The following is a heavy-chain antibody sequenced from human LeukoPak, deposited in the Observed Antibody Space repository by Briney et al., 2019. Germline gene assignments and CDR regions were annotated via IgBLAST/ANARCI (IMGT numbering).Heavy chain of an antibody. CDR1: GFTFDDYA. CDR3: VKDIGGYSSSWYRGVDAFDI. D-gene: IGHD6-13*01. Sequence: GGSLGLSCAASGFTFDDYAMHWVRQAPGKGLEWVSGISWNSGSIGYADSVKGRFTISRDNAKNSLYLQMNSLRAEDTALYYCVKDIGGYSSSWYRGVDAFDIWGRGTMVTVSS. CDR2: ISWNSGSI. J-gene: IGHJ3*02. V-gene: IGHV3-9*01.